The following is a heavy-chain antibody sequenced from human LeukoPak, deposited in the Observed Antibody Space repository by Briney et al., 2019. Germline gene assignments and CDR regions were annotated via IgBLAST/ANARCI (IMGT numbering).Heavy chain of an antibody. J-gene: IGHJ4*02. CDR3: AKVGLGTWTTYSRGGGLDF. Sequence: GGSLRLSCAASGFTFSNAWMSWVRQAPGKGPEWVATVKHDGNDRDYVDSVKGRFTISRDNARNSAYLQMNSLRVEDTAVYYCAKVGLGTWTTYSRGGGLDFWGQGTLVTVSS. CDR2: VKHDGNDR. CDR1: GFTFSNAW. V-gene: IGHV3-7*01. D-gene: IGHD1-26*01.